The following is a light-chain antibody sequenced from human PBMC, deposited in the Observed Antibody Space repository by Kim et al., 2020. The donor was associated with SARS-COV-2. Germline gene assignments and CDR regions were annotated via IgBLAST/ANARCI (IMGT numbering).Light chain of an antibody. CDR2: CDS. J-gene: IGLJ3*02. CDR1: NIGSKR. Sequence: PGKTARITCGGNNIGSKRVLWYQRKPGQAPVLVIYCDSDRPSGIPERFSGSNSGNTATLTISRVEAGDEADYYCQVWDSSSDHSWVFGGGTQLTVL. CDR3: QVWDSSSDHSWV. V-gene: IGLV3-21*04.